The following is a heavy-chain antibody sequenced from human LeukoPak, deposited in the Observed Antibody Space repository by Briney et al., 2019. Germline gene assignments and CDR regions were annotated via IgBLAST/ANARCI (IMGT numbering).Heavy chain of an antibody. CDR1: GFTFSTYS. Sequence: GGSLRLSCAASGFTFSTYSMNWDRQAPGKGLEWVSSISSSSAYIYYADSVKGRFTISRDNAKNSLYLQMNSLRAEDTAVYYCARASGDTVDTTTMGSYWGQGTLVTVSS. CDR2: ISSSSAYI. CDR3: ARASGDTVDTTTMGSY. J-gene: IGHJ4*02. D-gene: IGHD5-18*01. V-gene: IGHV3-21*01.